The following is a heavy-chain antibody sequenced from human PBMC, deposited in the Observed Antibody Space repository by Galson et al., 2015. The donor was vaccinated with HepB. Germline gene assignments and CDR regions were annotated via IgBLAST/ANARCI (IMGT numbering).Heavy chain of an antibody. CDR1: GFTFSSYA. CDR2: ISGSGGST. Sequence: SLRLSCAASGFTFSSYAMSWVRQAPGKGLEWGSAISGSGGSTYYADSVKGRFTISRDNSKNTLYLQMNSLRAEDTAVYYCVKDLRGYSYGYRGDYYYYMAVWAKGPRSPSP. CDR3: VKDLRGYSYGYRGDYYYYMAV. V-gene: IGHV3-23*01. J-gene: IGHJ6*03. D-gene: IGHD5-18*01.